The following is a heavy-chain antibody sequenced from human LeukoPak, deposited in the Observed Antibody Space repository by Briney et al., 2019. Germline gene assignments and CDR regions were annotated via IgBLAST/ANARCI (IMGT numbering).Heavy chain of an antibody. CDR2: LNPRSGNT. CDR1: GYTFTAFD. V-gene: IGHV1-8*01. Sequence: ASVKVSCKASGYTFTAFDVNWVRQITGQGVEWMGWLNPRSGNTGYAQKFQGRVTMTRNTSISTAYMELSSLTSEDTAVYYCAKERDDPPTEKYGLDVWGQGTTVTVSS. CDR3: AKERDDPPTEKYGLDV. J-gene: IGHJ6*02.